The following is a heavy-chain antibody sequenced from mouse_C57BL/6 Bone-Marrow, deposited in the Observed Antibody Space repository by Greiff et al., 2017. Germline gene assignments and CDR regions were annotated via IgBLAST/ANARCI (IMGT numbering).Heavy chain of an antibody. D-gene: IGHD4-1*01. CDR2: IDPSDSYT. Sequence: VQLQQSGAELVMPGASVKLSCKASGYTFTSYWMHWVKQRPGQGLEWIGEIDPSDSYTNYNQKFKGKSTLTVDKSSSTAYMELRSLTSEDSAVYFCARNWDYWGQGTTLTVSS. J-gene: IGHJ2*01. CDR1: GYTFTSYW. V-gene: IGHV1-69*01. CDR3: ARNWDY.